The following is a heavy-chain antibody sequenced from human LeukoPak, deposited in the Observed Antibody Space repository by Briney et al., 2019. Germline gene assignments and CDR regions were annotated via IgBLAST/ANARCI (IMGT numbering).Heavy chain of an antibody. CDR3: TTEDHSYDILTGPDY. D-gene: IGHD3-9*01. J-gene: IGHJ4*02. V-gene: IGHV3-15*01. Sequence: GGSLRLSCAASGFTFSNAWMSWVRQAPGKGLEWVGRIKSKTDGGTTDYAAPVKGRFTISRDDSKNTLYLQMNSLKTEDTAVYYCTTEDHSYDILTGPDYWGQGTLVTVSS. CDR2: IKSKTDGGTT. CDR1: GFTFSNAW.